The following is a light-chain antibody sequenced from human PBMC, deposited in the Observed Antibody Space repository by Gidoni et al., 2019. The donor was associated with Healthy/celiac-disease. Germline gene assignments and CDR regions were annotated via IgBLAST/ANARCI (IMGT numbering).Light chain of an antibody. CDR1: QSISSY. CDR3: QQSYSTAGT. CDR2: AAS. V-gene: IGKV1-39*01. J-gene: IGKJ1*01. Sequence: DLQMTQSPSSLSASVGDRVTITCRASQSISSYLNWYQQKPGKAPKLLIYAASSLQSGVPSRFSGSGSGTDFTLTISSLQPEDFATYYCQQSYSTAGTFGPRDQGGNQT.